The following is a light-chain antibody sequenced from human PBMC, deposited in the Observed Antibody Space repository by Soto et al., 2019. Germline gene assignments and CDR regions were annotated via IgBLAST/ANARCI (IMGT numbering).Light chain of an antibody. CDR1: QSVTNK. CDR3: QQYKNWPIT. V-gene: IGKV3-15*01. J-gene: IGKJ5*01. CDR2: DSS. Sequence: EIVMTQSPGTLSVSPGERATLSCRASQSVTNKLAWYQQKPGQAPRLLIFDSSTRATNIPPRFSGSGSGTEFTLTISSLQSEDFAVYYCQQYKNWPITFGQGTRL.